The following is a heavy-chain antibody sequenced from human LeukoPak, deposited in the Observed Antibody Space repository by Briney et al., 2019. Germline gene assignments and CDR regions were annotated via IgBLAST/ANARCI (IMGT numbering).Heavy chain of an antibody. CDR1: GGSISSYY. D-gene: IGHD3-3*01. J-gene: IGHJ4*02. CDR2: IYTSGST. Sequence: PSETLSLICTVSGGSISSYYWSWIRQPAGKGLEWIGRIYTSGSTNYNPSLKSRVTISVDTSKNQFSLKLSSVTAADTAVYYCARVDDFWSGYYTFWGQGTLVTVSS. CDR3: ARVDDFWSGYYTF. V-gene: IGHV4-4*07.